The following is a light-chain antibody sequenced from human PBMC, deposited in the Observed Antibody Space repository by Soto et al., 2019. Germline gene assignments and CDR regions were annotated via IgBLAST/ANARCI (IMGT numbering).Light chain of an antibody. CDR1: SSNIGKKY. CDR2: DNN. CDR3: ATWDSSLSSGV. Sequence: QSVLTQPPSVSAAPGQKVTISCSGRSSNIGKKYVSWYQQLPGTAPKLLIYDNNNRPSGIPDRFSGSKSGTSATLGITGLQTGDEADYYCATWDSSLSSGVFGGGTKLTVL. V-gene: IGLV1-51*01. J-gene: IGLJ2*01.